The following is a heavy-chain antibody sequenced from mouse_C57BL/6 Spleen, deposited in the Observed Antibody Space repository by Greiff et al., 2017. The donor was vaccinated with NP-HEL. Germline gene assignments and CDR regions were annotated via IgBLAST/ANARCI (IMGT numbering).Heavy chain of an antibody. CDR3: AREGTGRFDY. V-gene: IGHV1-50*01. D-gene: IGHD4-1*01. J-gene: IGHJ2*01. Sequence: VKLQQPGAELVKPGASVKLSCKASGYTFTSYWMQWVKQRPGQGLEWIGEIDPSDSYTNYNQKFKGKATLTVDTSSSTAYMQLSSLTSEDSAVYYCAREGTGRFDYWGQGTTLTVSS. CDR1: GYTFTSYW. CDR2: IDPSDSYT.